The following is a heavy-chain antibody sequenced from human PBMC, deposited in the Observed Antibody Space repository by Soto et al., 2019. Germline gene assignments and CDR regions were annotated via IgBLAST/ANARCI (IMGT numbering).Heavy chain of an antibody. Sequence: PSETLSLTCAVSSGSISSSNWWSWVRQPPGKGLEWIGEIYHSGSTNYNPSLKSRVTISVDKSKNQFSLKLSSVTAADTAVYYCARKYYDFWSGYSSNWFGPWGQGTLVTVSS. CDR1: SGSISSSNW. J-gene: IGHJ5*02. V-gene: IGHV4-4*02. D-gene: IGHD3-3*01. CDR3: ARKYYDFWSGYSSNWFGP. CDR2: IYHSGST.